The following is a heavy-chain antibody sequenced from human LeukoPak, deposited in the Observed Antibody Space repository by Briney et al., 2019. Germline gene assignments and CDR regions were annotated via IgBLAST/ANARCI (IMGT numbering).Heavy chain of an antibody. D-gene: IGHD5-18*01. V-gene: IGHV1-2*02. CDR1: GYTFTGYH. J-gene: IGHJ3*02. Sequence: ASVKVSCKASGYTFTGYHIHWVRQAPGQGLEWMGWINPNSGGTNYAQKFQGRVTMTRDMSTSTVYMELSSLRSEDTAVYYCARGGDTAMVWDAFDIWGKGTMVTVSS. CDR3: ARGGDTAMVWDAFDI. CDR2: INPNSGGT.